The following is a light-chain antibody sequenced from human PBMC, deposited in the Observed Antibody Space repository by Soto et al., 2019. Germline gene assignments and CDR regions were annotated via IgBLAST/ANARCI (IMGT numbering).Light chain of an antibody. V-gene: IGLV2-23*02. CDR3: CSYAGSPWV. J-gene: IGLJ3*02. Sequence: QSVLTQPASVSGSPGQSITISCTGTSSDVGSYNLVSWYQQHPGKAPKLMIYEVSKRPSGVSNRVSGSKSGNTASLTISGLQAEDEADYYCCSYAGSPWVFGGGTKVTVL. CDR2: EVS. CDR1: SSDVGSYNL.